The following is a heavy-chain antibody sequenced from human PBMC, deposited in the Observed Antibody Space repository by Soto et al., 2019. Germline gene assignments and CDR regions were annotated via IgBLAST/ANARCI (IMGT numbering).Heavy chain of an antibody. CDR3: ARGRWTQTTADYYLDY. D-gene: IGHD1-1*01. CDR1: GFTFTDYA. CDR2: INAGNGKT. Sequence: QVQLAQSGAEMKKPGASVKVSCKASGFTFTDYAMHWVRQAPGQRLEWLGWINAGNGKTKYSQNFHGRVTMTRDTSARTAYMDLSSLRSEDTAVYYCARGRWTQTTADYYLDYWGQGTLVSVSS. J-gene: IGHJ4*02. V-gene: IGHV1-3*01.